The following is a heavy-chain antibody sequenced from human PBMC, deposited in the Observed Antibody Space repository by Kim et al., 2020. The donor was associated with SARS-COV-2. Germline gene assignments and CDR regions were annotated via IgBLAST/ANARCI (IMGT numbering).Heavy chain of an antibody. CDR2: IIPIFGTA. Sequence: SVKVSCKASGGTFSSYAISWVRQAPGQGLEWMGGIIPIFGTANYAQKFQGRVTITADESTSTAYMELSSLRSEDTAVYYCARDVSSGYYRFDYWGQGTLVTVSS. V-gene: IGHV1-69*13. J-gene: IGHJ4*02. CDR3: ARDVSSGYYRFDY. CDR1: GGTFSSYA. D-gene: IGHD3-22*01.